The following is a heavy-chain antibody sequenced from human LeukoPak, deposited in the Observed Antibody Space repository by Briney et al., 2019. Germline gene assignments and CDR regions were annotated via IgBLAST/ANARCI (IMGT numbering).Heavy chain of an antibody. V-gene: IGHV4-39*01. CDR3: ARSPVVPAAIRKPGYFDY. CDR1: GGSISSSSYY. Sequence: SETLSLTCTVSGGSISSSSYYWGWIRQPPGKGLEWIGSIYYSGSTYYNPSLKSRVTISVDTSKNQFSLELSSVTAADTAVYYCARSPVVPAAIRKPGYFDYWGQGTLVTVSS. CDR2: IYYSGST. J-gene: IGHJ4*02. D-gene: IGHD2-2*01.